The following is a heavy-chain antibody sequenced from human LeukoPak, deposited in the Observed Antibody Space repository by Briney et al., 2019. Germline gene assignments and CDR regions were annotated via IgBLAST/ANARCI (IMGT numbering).Heavy chain of an antibody. CDR3: GRGRGKDDY. V-gene: IGHV5-10-1*01. Sequence: GESLKISCKGSGYNFTNYWIGWVRQMPGKGLEWMGRIDPSDSYTNYSPSFQGHVTISADKSISTAYLQWSSLKASDTAMYFCGRGRGKDDYWGQGTLVTVSS. D-gene: IGHD3-16*01. J-gene: IGHJ4*02. CDR2: IDPSDSYT. CDR1: GYNFTNYW.